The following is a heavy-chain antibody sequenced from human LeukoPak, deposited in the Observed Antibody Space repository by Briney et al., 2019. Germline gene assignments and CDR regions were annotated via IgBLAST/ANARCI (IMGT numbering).Heavy chain of an antibody. Sequence: SVKDSCKASRGTCSSYAICWVRQAPGQGVKCMGRLIPIFGTANYAQKFQGRVTITTDESTSTAYMELSSLRSEDTAVYYCAREVGDFWSGSPLPYYFDYWGQGTLVTVSS. V-gene: IGHV1-69*05. D-gene: IGHD3-3*01. CDR1: RGTCSSYA. J-gene: IGHJ4*02. CDR2: LIPIFGTA. CDR3: AREVGDFWSGSPLPYYFDY.